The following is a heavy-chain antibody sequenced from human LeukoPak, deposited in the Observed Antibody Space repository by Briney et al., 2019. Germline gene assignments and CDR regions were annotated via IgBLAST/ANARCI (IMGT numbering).Heavy chain of an antibody. CDR1: GGSFSGYY. CDR2: INHSGST. Sequence: SETLSLTCAVYGGSFSGYYWSWIRQPPGKGLEWIGEINHSGSTNYNPSLKSRVTISVDTSKNQFSLKLSSVTAADTAVYYCARWGQFWSGYYSFDYWGQGTLVTVSS. V-gene: IGHV4-34*01. D-gene: IGHD3-3*02. CDR3: ARWGQFWSGYYSFDY. J-gene: IGHJ4*02.